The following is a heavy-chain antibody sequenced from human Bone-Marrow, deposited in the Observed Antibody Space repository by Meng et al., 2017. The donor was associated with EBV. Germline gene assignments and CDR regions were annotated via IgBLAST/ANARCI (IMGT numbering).Heavy chain of an antibody. V-gene: IGHV4-4*02. D-gene: IGHD1-26*01. CDR1: CGSIRVSNG. J-gene: IGHJ4*02. CDR3: ARDLRETSGTFPFDY. CDR2: ITHSGST. Sequence: HVPVSVSGQGCGGRAGSRLPPCSFPCGSIRVSNGWRWVRQPPGTGLEWIGEITHSGSTNYNPSLKSRVTISVDKSKNQFSLKLSSVTAADTAVYYCARDLRETSGTFPFDYWGQGTLVTVSS.